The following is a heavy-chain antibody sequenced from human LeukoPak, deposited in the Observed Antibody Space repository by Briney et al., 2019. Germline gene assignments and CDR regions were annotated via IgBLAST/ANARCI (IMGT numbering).Heavy chain of an antibody. Sequence: GGSLRLSCAASGFTFSSYGMHWVRQAPGKGLEWVAVIWYDGSNKYYADSVKGRFTISRDNSKNTLCLQMNSLRAEDTAVYYCARGVVIYGMDVWGQGTTVTVSS. CDR1: GFTFSSYG. CDR3: ARGVVIYGMDV. V-gene: IGHV3-33*01. J-gene: IGHJ6*02. D-gene: IGHD2-21*01. CDR2: IWYDGSNK.